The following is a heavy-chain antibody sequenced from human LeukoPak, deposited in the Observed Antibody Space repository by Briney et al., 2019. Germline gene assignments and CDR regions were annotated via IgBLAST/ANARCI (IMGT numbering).Heavy chain of an antibody. CDR3: ARGTAMDI. D-gene: IGHD5-18*01. J-gene: IGHJ4*02. CDR2: ISSGGNT. V-gene: IGHV3-23*01. Sequence: PGGSLRLSCAASGFTFSSYAINWVRQAPGKGLEWVSLISSGGNTYYADPVKGRFTISRDNSKNTLYLQMSSLRAEDTAVYYCARGTAMDIWGQGTLVTVSS. CDR1: GFTFSSYA.